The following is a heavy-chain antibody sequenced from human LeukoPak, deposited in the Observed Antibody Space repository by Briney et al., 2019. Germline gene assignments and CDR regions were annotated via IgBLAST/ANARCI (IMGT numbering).Heavy chain of an antibody. J-gene: IGHJ4*02. D-gene: IGHD3-16*02. CDR2: INPNSGGT. CDR1: GYTFTSYG. V-gene: IGHV1-2*02. Sequence: ASVKVSCKASGYTFTSYGISWVRQAPGQGLEWMGWINPNSGGTNYAQKFQGRVTMTRDTSISTAYMELSRLRSDDTAVYYCARGRVMITFGGVIVLDYWGQGTLVTVSS. CDR3: ARGRVMITFGGVIVLDY.